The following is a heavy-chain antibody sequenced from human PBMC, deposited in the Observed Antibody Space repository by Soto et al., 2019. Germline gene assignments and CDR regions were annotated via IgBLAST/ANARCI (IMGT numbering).Heavy chain of an antibody. J-gene: IGHJ6*02. V-gene: IGHV4-59*04. CDR1: GGSISSYY. D-gene: IGHD2-2*03. CDR2: SYSSENT. Sequence: SSETLSLTCTVSGGSISSYYWSWIRQPPGKGLEWIGYSYSSENTYYNPSLLSRVTISVDTSKNEFSLRLSSVTAADTAVYYCARLNGYCISTNCHGYYGMDVWGQGTTVTVSS. CDR3: ARLNGYCISTNCHGYYGMDV.